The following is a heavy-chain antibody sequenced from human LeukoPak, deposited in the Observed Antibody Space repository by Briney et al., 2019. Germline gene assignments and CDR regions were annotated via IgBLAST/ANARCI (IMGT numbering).Heavy chain of an antibody. Sequence: SETLSLTCAVYGGSFSGYYWSWIRQPPGKGLEWIGEINHGGSTNYNPSLKSRVTISVDTSKDQFSLKLSSVTAADTAVYYCAGAPIVVVPAAMYNWFDPWGQGTLVTVSS. V-gene: IGHV4-34*01. CDR3: AGAPIVVVPAAMYNWFDP. J-gene: IGHJ5*02. CDR2: INHGGST. D-gene: IGHD2-2*01. CDR1: GGSFSGYY.